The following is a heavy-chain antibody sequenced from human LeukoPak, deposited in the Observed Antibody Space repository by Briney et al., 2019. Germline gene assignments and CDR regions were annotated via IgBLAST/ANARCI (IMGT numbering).Heavy chain of an antibody. Sequence: GASVKVSCKASGGTFSSYGISWVRQAPGQGLEWMGWNSAYNGNTNYAQKLQGRVTMTTDTSTSTAYMELRSLRSDDTAVYYCARDFAGTPYYFDYWGQGTLVTVSS. CDR2: NSAYNGNT. CDR3: ARDFAGTPYYFDY. J-gene: IGHJ4*02. V-gene: IGHV1-18*01. CDR1: GGTFSSYG. D-gene: IGHD6-13*01.